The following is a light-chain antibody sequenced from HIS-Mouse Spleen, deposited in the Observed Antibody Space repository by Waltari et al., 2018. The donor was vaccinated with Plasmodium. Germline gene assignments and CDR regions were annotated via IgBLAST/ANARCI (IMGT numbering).Light chain of an antibody. V-gene: IGLV3-10*01. J-gene: IGLJ3*02. Sequence: SYELTQPPSVSVSPGQTARITCSGDALPKKYAYWYQQKSGQAPVLVIYEDSKQPSGIPERFSGSSSGTRATLTIMGAQVEDEADYYWYSTDSSGNHRVFGGGTKLTVL. CDR1: ALPKKY. CDR2: EDS. CDR3: YSTDSSGNHRV.